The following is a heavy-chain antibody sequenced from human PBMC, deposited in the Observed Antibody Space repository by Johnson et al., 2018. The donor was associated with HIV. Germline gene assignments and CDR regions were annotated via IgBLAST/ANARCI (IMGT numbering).Heavy chain of an antibody. D-gene: IGHD3-10*01. CDR1: GFTFSRNA. V-gene: IGHV3-30-3*01. CDR3: AKGGLWFGEYHAFDI. CDR2: ISFDGTNK. Sequence: QMLLVESGGGVLQPGRSLGLSCTASGFTFSRNAMHWVRQAPGKGLEWVAVISFDGTNKHYGDSVRGRFTVSRDNSKNTLYLQMNSLRAEDTAVYYCAKGGLWFGEYHAFDIWGQGTMVTVSS. J-gene: IGHJ3*02.